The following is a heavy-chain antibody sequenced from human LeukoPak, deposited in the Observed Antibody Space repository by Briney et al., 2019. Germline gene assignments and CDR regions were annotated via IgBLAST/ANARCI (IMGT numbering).Heavy chain of an antibody. Sequence: PGRSLRLSCAASGFNFEDYAMHWVRQAPGRGLEWVAGVSWNGGNTAYAESVKGRFTLSRDNAKNSLDLQMDNLRLEDTALYYCAKDALKGQWITPNRWDYWGQGVLVTVSS. CDR1: GFNFEDYA. CDR3: AKDALKGQWITPNRWDY. J-gene: IGHJ4*02. CDR2: VSWNGGNT. D-gene: IGHD4-23*01. V-gene: IGHV3-9*01.